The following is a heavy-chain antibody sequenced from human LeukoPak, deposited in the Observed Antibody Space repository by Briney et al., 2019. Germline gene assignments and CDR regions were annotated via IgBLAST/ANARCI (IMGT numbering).Heavy chain of an antibody. CDR2: IYYSGNT. J-gene: IGHJ4*02. Sequence: SETLSLTCIVSGYSINNGYYWGWIRQPPGRGLEWIGSIYYSGNTYYNASLKSQVSISIDTSKNRFSLKLTSVTAADTAVYYCARQTGSGLFILPGGQGTLVTVSS. D-gene: IGHD3/OR15-3a*01. CDR3: ARQTGSGLFILP. CDR1: GYSINNGYY. V-gene: IGHV4-38-2*02.